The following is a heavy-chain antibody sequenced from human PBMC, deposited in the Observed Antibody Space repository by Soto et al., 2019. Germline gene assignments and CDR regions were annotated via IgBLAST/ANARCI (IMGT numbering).Heavy chain of an antibody. CDR2: ISYDGSNK. J-gene: IGHJ4*02. V-gene: IGHV3-30*03. D-gene: IGHD2-15*01. CDR1: GFTFSRYA. CDR3: AESIVGYCSGGSCTN. Sequence: GGSLRLSCAASGFTFSRYAMHWVRQAPGKGLEWVAVISYDGSNKYYADSVKGRFTISRDNSKNTLYLQMNSLRAEDTAVYYCAESIVGYCSGGSCTNWGQGTLVTVSS.